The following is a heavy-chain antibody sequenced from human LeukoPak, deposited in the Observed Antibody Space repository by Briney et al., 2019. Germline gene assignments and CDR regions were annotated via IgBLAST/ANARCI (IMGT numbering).Heavy chain of an antibody. CDR1: GGSISSYY. V-gene: IGHV4-4*07. D-gene: IGHD1-26*01. Sequence: PSETLSLTCTVSGGSISSYYWSWIRQPAGKGLEWIGRIYTSGSTNYNPSLKSRVTMSVDTSKNQFSLKLSSVTAADTAVYYCAREIKWELRNWFDPWGQGTLVTVSS. CDR3: AREIKWELRNWFDP. CDR2: IYTSGST. J-gene: IGHJ5*02.